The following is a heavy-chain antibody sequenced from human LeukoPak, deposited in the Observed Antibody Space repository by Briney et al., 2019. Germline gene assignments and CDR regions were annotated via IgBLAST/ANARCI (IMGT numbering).Heavy chain of an antibody. CDR1: GFSFNTYN. CDR3: ARGLRRGTAMV. J-gene: IGHJ4*02. Sequence: GGSLRLSCAASGFSFNTYNMNWVRQAPGMGLEWVSSISSTSNYISYADSVKGRFTISRDNAKNSLYLQMNSLRAEDTAVYYCARGLRRGTAMVWGQGTLVTVSS. D-gene: IGHD5-18*01. CDR2: ISSTSNYI. V-gene: IGHV3-21*01.